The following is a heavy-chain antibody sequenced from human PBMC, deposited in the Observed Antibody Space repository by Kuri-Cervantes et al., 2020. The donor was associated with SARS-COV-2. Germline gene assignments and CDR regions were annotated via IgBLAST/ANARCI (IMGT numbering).Heavy chain of an antibody. CDR2: SKNRNNGYTT. CDR1: GFTFSDHY. CDR3: VRVRCDILTRRYGMDV. Sequence: GGSLRLSCAASGFTFSDHYLDWIRQAPGKGLEWVGRSKNRNNGYTTEYAASVEGRFTISRDVSKHSLYLQMNSLRLEDAAVYYCVRVRCDILTRRYGMDVWGQGTTVTVSS. J-gene: IGHJ6*02. V-gene: IGHV3-72*01. D-gene: IGHD3-9*01.